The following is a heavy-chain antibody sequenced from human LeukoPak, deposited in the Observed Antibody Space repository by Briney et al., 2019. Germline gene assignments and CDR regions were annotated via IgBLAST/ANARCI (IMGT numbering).Heavy chain of an antibody. D-gene: IGHD3-10*01. Sequence: GRSLRLSCAASGFTFSSYAMHWVRQAPGKGLEWVAVISYDGSNKYYADSVKGRFTISRDNSKNTLYLQMNSLRAEDTAVYYCARDRYLRGGYFDYWGQGTLVTVSS. CDR2: ISYDGSNK. CDR1: GFTFSSYA. CDR3: ARDRYLRGGYFDY. J-gene: IGHJ4*02. V-gene: IGHV3-30*04.